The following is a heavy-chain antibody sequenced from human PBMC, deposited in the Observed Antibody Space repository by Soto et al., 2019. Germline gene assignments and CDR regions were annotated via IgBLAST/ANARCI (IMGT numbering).Heavy chain of an antibody. J-gene: IGHJ4*02. D-gene: IGHD6-13*01. CDR1: GFSFSDYY. V-gene: IGHV3-11*05. Sequence: QVQLVESGGGLVKPGGSLRLSCAASGFSFSDYYMNWIRQAPGRGLEWVSFISSSSSYTNYADSVMGRFTISRDNANSLLFLQMNSLRADDTAVYYCARSRTSSWSHFEYWGQGTLATVSS. CDR3: ARSRTSSWSHFEY. CDR2: ISSSSSYT.